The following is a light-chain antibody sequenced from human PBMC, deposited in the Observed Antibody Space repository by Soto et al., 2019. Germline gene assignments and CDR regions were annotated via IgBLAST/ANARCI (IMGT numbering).Light chain of an antibody. V-gene: IGLV2-8*01. Sequence: QSALTQPPSASGSPGQSVTISCTGTSSDVGAYNYVSWYQQYPGKAPKLMIYEVTKRPSGVPDRFSGSKSGNMASLTVSGLQAEDEADYYCTSYVGNDIWVFGGGTQLTVL. J-gene: IGLJ3*02. CDR1: SSDVGAYNY. CDR2: EVT. CDR3: TSYVGNDIWV.